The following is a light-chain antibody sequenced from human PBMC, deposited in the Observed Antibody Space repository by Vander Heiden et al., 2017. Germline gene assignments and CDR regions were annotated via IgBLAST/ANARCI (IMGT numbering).Light chain of an antibody. CDR2: WAS. Sequence: DLVMTQSPDPMAVSLGERATINCKSSQSVLSSSNNKNYLAWYQQKPGQPPKLLIYWASTRESGVPDRFSGSGSGTDFTLTISSLQAEDVAVYYCQQYYSRFRRFGQGTKVEFK. V-gene: IGKV4-1*01. J-gene: IGKJ1*01. CDR1: QSVLSSSNNKNY. CDR3: QQYYSRFRR.